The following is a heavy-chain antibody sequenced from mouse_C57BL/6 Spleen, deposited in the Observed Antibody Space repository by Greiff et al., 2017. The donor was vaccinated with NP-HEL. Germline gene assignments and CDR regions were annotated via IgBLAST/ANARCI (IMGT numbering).Heavy chain of an antibody. D-gene: IGHD1-1*01. Sequence: QVQLQQSGAELVRPGTSVKLSCKASGYTFTSYWMHWVKQRPGQGLEWIGVIDPSDSYTNYNQKFKGKATLTVDTSSSTAYMQLSSLTSEDSAVYYCARESFITTVVATDYYAMDYWVQGTSVTVSS. CDR2: IDPSDSYT. CDR3: ARESFITTVVATDYYAMDY. CDR1: GYTFTSYW. J-gene: IGHJ4*01. V-gene: IGHV1-59*01.